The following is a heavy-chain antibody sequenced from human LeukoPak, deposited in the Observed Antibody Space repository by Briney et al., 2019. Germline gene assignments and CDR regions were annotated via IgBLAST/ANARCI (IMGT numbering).Heavy chain of an antibody. CDR2: IRYDGSNT. CDR3: AKDLYPSIYGDLVDY. D-gene: IGHD4-17*01. CDR1: GFTFSTYG. J-gene: IGHJ4*02. Sequence: GGSLRLSCAASGFTFSTYGMHWVRQAPGKGLEWVAFIRYDGSNTYYADSVKGRFTISRDNSKNTLYLQMNSLRAEDTSVYYCAKDLYPSIYGDLVDYWGQGTLVTVSS. V-gene: IGHV3-30*02.